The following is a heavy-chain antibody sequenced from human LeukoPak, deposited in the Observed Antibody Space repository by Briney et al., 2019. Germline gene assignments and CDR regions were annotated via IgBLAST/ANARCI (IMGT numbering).Heavy chain of an antibody. CDR1: GGSISSSSYY. Sequence: SETLSLTCTVSGGSISSSSYYWGWIRQPPGKGLEWIGSIYYSGSTYYNPSLKSRVTISVDTSKNQLSLKLSSVTAADTAVYYCARALLSYSSGYYVLDYWGQGTLVTVSS. V-gene: IGHV4-39*07. CDR3: ARALLSYSSGYYVLDY. J-gene: IGHJ4*02. CDR2: IYYSGST. D-gene: IGHD3-22*01.